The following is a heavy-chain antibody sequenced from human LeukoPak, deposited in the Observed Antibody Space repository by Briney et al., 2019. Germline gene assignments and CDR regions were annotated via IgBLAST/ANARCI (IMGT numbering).Heavy chain of an antibody. V-gene: IGHV3-7*01. D-gene: IGHD3-10*01. J-gene: IGHJ4*02. Sequence: PGGSLRLSCAVSGFTFSSYRMSWVLQAPGKGLEWVANIKQDGSEKYYVDSVKGRFTISRDNAKNSLYLQMNSLRAEDTAVYYCARMMVRGVISRPFDYWGQGTLVTVSS. CDR2: IKQDGSEK. CDR3: ARMMVRGVISRPFDY. CDR1: GFTFSSYR.